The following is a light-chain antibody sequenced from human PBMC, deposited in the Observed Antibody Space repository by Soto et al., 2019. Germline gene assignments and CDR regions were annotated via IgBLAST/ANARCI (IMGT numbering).Light chain of an antibody. J-gene: IGKJ4*01. CDR2: SAW. CDR1: QGISND. Sequence: DIQMTQSPSSLSASIGDRVTITCRASQGISNDLAWYQQKPGKVPKLLIYSAWTLQSGVPSRFSGSGSGTDFTLTISXXQPEDVATYYCQKYNSAPQTFGGGTKVEIK. CDR3: QKYNSAPQT. V-gene: IGKV1-27*01.